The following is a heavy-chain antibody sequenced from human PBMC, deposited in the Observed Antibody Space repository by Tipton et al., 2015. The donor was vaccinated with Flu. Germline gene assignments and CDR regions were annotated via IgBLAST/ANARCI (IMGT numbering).Heavy chain of an antibody. D-gene: IGHD3-10*01. J-gene: IGHJ5*02. Sequence: GLVKPSETLSLTCAVYGGTFSGYYWTWIRQPPGKRLEWIGEINDSGSANYNPSLTSRVTISLDTSKNHFSLRLSSVTAADTAIYYCARTYGPFNWFDPWGQGTLVTVSS. V-gene: IGHV4-34*01. CDR3: ARTYGPFNWFDP. CDR2: INDSGSA. CDR1: GGTFSGYY.